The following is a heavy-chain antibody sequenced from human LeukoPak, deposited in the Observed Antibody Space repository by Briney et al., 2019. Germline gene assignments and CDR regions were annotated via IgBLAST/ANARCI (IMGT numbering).Heavy chain of an antibody. D-gene: IGHD3-10*01. Sequence: SETLSLTCTVSGGSISSYYWSWIRQPPGKGLEWIGYIYYSGSTNYNPSLKSRVTISVDTSKNQFSLKLSSVTAADTAVYYCARADTMVRGAYYFDYWGQGTLVTVSS. CDR1: GGSISSYY. V-gene: IGHV4-59*01. J-gene: IGHJ4*02. CDR3: ARADTMVRGAYYFDY. CDR2: IYYSGST.